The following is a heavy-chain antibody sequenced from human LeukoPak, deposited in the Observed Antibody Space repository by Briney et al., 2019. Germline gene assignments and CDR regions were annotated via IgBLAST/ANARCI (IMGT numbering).Heavy chain of an antibody. CDR3: ARDSRMVRGVHYYYDGMDV. J-gene: IGHJ6*02. CDR2: ISSSTSSI. CDR1: GFTFSSYS. Sequence: GGSLRLSCAASGFTFSSYSMNWVRQAPGKGLEWVSYISSSTSSIYYADSVKGRFTISRDNAKNSLYLQMNSLRDEDTAVYYCARDSRMVRGVHYYYDGMDVWGQGTTVTVSS. V-gene: IGHV3-48*02. D-gene: IGHD3-10*01.